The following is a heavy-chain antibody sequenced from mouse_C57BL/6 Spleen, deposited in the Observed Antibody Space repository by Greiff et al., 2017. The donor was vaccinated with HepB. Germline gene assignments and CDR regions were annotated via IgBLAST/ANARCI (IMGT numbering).Heavy chain of an antibody. CDR1: GYTFTDYY. Sequence: EVQLQQSGPELVKPGASVKISCKASGYTFTDYYMNWVKQSHGKSLEWIGNINPNNGGTSYNQKFKGKATLTVDKSSSTAYMELRSLTSEGSAVYYCARGLYYGSQTLYYFDYWGQGTTLTVSS. CDR2: INPNNGGT. V-gene: IGHV1-26*01. CDR3: ARGLYYGSQTLYYFDY. J-gene: IGHJ2*01. D-gene: IGHD1-1*01.